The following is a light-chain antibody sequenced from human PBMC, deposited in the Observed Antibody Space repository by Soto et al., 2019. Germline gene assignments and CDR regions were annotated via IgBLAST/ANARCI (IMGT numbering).Light chain of an antibody. CDR1: QSISRW. V-gene: IGKV1-5*01. Sequence: DSQMTPSPSPPSASVREKDTNTFPASQSISRWLAWYQQKPGKAPKTLIYDASSSESGVPSRFSGSGSGTEFTLTISSLQAEDFATYYCQQYDTYSLYTFGQGTKVDIK. CDR2: DAS. CDR3: QQYDTYSLYT. J-gene: IGKJ2*01.